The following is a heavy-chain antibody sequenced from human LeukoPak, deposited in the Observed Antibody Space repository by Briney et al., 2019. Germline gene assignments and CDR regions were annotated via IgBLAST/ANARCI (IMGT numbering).Heavy chain of an antibody. V-gene: IGHV1-18*01. D-gene: IGHD1-20*01. CDR1: GYTFTSYG. CDR3: ARVIEYNWNYIDY. Sequence: GASVTVSCTASGYTFTSYGISWARQAPGQGLEWMGWISAYNGNTNYAQKLQGRVTMTTDTSTSTAYMELRSLRSDDTAVYYCARVIEYNWNYIDYWGQGTLVTVSS. J-gene: IGHJ4*02. CDR2: ISAYNGNT.